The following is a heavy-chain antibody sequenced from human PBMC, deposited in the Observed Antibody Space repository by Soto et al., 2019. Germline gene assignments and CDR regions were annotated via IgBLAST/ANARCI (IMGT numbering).Heavy chain of an antibody. J-gene: IGHJ4*02. D-gene: IGHD6-19*01. CDR3: ARGGALDGTSPPFNH. CDR2: INANSGDT. Sequence: ASVKVSCKASGYTFSGHYMHWIRHAPGQGPEWLGWINANSGDTDRAPKFQDRLTMTRDTSISTAYMELSRLRSDDTAVYYCARGGALDGTSPPFNHWGQGTLVTVSS. V-gene: IGHV1-2*02. CDR1: GYTFSGHY.